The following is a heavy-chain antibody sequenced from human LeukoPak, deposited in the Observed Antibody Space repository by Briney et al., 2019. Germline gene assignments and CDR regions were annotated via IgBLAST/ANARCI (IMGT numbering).Heavy chain of an antibody. CDR1: GYSFTKYG. V-gene: IGHV1-18*04. Sequence: ASVKVSCKASGYSFTKYGISWVRQAPGQGLEWMGWISAYDGDTNLAQNLQGRVTMTTDTSTSTAYMELRGLRSDDTAVYYCAREGMVRGVFFDYWGQGTLVTVSS. CDR3: AREGMVRGVFFDY. J-gene: IGHJ4*02. D-gene: IGHD3-10*01. CDR2: ISAYDGDT.